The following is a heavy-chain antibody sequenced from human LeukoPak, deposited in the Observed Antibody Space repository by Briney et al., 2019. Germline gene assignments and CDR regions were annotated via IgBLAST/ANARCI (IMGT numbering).Heavy chain of an antibody. J-gene: IGHJ3*02. D-gene: IGHD3-22*01. V-gene: IGHV3-49*04. CDR1: GFTFGDYA. CDR3: ARDLQDYYDSSGYYSSAFDI. Sequence: PGGSLRLSCTASGFTFGDYAMSWVRQAPGKGLEWVGFIRSKAYGGTTEYAASVKGRFTISRDDSKSIAYLQMNSLKTEDTAVYYCARDLQDYYDSSGYYSSAFDIWGQGTMVTVSS. CDR2: IRSKAYGGTT.